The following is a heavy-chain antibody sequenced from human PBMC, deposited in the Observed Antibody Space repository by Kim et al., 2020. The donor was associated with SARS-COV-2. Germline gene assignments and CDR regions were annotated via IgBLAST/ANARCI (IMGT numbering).Heavy chain of an antibody. CDR1: GGSFSGYY. V-gene: IGHV4-34*01. J-gene: IGHJ6*02. CDR3: ARGGNYDFWSGYYRNNYYYYYGMDV. D-gene: IGHD3-3*01. Sequence: SETLSLTCAVYGGSFSGYYWSWIRQPPGKGLEWIGEINHSGSTNYNPSLKSRVTISVDTSKNQFSLKLSSVTAADTAVYYCARGGNYDFWSGYYRNNYYYYYGMDVWGQGTTVTVSS. CDR2: INHSGST.